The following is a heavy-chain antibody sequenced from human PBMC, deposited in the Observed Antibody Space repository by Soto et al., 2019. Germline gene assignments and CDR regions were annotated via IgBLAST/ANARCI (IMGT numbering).Heavy chain of an antibody. CDR1: GFTFSSYD. D-gene: IGHD6-13*01. V-gene: IGHV3-13*01. CDR3: ARGGYSSSWYTTNYYYYGMDV. J-gene: IGHJ6*02. CDR2: IGTAGDT. Sequence: LRLSCAASGFTFSSYDMHWVRQATGKGLEWVSAIGTAGDTYYPGSVKGRFTISRENAKNSLYLQMNSLRAGDTAVYYCARGGYSSSWYTTNYYYYGMDVWGQGTTVTVS.